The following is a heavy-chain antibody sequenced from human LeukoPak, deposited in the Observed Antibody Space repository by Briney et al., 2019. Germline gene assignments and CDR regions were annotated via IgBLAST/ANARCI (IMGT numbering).Heavy chain of an antibody. CDR3: ARSLKGHYYYYYMDV. CDR2: IYYSGST. V-gene: IGHV4-39*01. J-gene: IGHJ6*03. CDR1: GGSISSSSYY. Sequence: SETLSLTCTVSGGSISSSSYYWGWIRQPPGKGLEWIGSIYYSGSTYYNPSLKSRVTISVDTSKNQFSLKLSSVTAADTAVYYCARSLKGHYYYYYMDVWGKGTTVIVSS.